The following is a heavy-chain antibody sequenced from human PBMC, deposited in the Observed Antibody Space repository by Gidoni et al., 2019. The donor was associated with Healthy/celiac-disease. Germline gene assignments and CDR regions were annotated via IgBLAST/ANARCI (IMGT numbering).Heavy chain of an antibody. CDR2: IYAGDSNT. CDR3: ARPRSRDWYFDL. CDR1: GYSFTSYW. V-gene: IGHV5-51*01. J-gene: IGHJ2*01. Sequence: EVQLVQSGAEVNKPGESLKISCKGSGYSFTSYWLGWVLPMPGKGLEGMGIIYAGDSNTRYSPSFQGKVTSSADKSISTAYRQWSSLKASDTAMYYCARPRSRDWYFDLWGRGTLVTVSS.